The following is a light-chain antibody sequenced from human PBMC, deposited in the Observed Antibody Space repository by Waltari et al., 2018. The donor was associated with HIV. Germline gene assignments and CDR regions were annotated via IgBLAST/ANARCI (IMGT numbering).Light chain of an antibody. CDR3: QSYYSAPLT. CDR1: QGISSY. Sequence: DTQMTQSPSSLSASVGDRVTITCQASQGISSYLAWFQQKSGKVPKLLIYDASTLQSGVPSRFSGSGSGTDFSLTISSLQPEDFATYYCQSYYSAPLTFGGGTRVDIK. CDR2: DAS. J-gene: IGKJ4*01. V-gene: IGKV1-27*01.